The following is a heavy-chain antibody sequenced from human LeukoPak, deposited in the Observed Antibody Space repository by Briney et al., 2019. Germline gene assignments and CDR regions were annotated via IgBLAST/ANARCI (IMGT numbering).Heavy chain of an antibody. J-gene: IGHJ4*02. CDR1: GGSISSYY. V-gene: IGHV4-59*01. CDR2: IYYSGST. Sequence: SETLSLTCTVSGGSISSYYWSWIRQPPGKGLEGIGYIYYSGSTNYNPSLKSRVTISVDTSKNQFSLKLSSVTAADTAVYYCARGQNFYDSSGYYDYWGQGTLVTVSS. D-gene: IGHD3-22*01. CDR3: ARGQNFYDSSGYYDY.